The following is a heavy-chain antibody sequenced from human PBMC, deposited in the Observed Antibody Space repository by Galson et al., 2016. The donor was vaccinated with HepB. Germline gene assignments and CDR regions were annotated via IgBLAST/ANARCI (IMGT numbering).Heavy chain of an antibody. CDR1: GFTFTSYW. V-gene: IGHV3-74*01. CDR3: ARVGVIPYYYYGMDV. D-gene: IGHD3-10*01. CDR2: INSDGSST. Sequence: SLRLSCAASGFTFTSYWIHWVRQVPGEGLVWVSRINSDGSSTHYADSVKGRFTISRDNAKNTVYLQMNSLRVEDTAVYYCARVGVIPYYYYGMDVWGQGTMAMVSS. J-gene: IGHJ6*01.